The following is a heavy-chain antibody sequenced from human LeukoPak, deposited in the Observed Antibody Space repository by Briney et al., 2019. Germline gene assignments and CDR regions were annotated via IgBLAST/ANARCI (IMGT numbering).Heavy chain of an antibody. CDR2: IYYSGST. D-gene: IGHD2-2*01. V-gene: IGHV4-59*06. CDR1: GGSISSYY. Sequence: PSETLSLTCTVSGGSISSYYWSWIRQHPGKGLEWIGYIYYSGSTYYNPSLKSRVTISVDTSKNQFCPKLSSVTAADSAVYYSARMYCSSTRCSPYYYYYMDVWGKGTTVTVSS. CDR3: ARMYCSSTRCSPYYYYYMDV. J-gene: IGHJ6*03.